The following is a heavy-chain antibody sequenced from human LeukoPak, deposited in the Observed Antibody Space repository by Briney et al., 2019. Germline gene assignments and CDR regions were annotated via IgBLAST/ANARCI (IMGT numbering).Heavy chain of an antibody. D-gene: IGHD2-15*01. Sequence: GESLKISCKGSGYSFTSYWIGWVRQMPGKGLECMGIIYPGDSDTRYSPSFQGQVTISADKSISTAYLQWSSLKASDTAMYYCARPYNILGYCSGGSCYPDAFDIWGQGTMVTVSS. V-gene: IGHV5-51*01. J-gene: IGHJ3*02. CDR3: ARPYNILGYCSGGSCYPDAFDI. CDR2: IYPGDSDT. CDR1: GYSFTSYW.